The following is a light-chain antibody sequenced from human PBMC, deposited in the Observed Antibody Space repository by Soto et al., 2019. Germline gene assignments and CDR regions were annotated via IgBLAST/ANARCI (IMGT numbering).Light chain of an antibody. CDR3: AAWDDSLNGGV. J-gene: IGLJ3*02. CDR1: SSNIGSKT. Sequence: QSVLTQPPSASGTPGQRVIISCSGSSSNIGSKTVNWYQQVPGTAPKLLIYSNNQRPSGVPDRFSGSKSGTSASLAISGLQSEDEADYYCAAWDDSLNGGVFGGGTKLTVL. V-gene: IGLV1-44*01. CDR2: SNN.